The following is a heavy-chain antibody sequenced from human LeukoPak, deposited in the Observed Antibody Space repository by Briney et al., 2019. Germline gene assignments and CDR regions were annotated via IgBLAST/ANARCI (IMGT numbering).Heavy chain of an antibody. CDR2: ISGSGGST. V-gene: IGHV3-23*01. CDR3: ARSLRVRGVPDYMDV. Sequence: GGSLGLSCAASGFTFSSYAMSWVRQAPGKGLEWVSAISGSGGSTYYADSVKGRFTISRDNSKNTLYLQMNSLRAEDTAVYYCARSLRVRGVPDYMDVWGKGTTVIISS. J-gene: IGHJ6*03. CDR1: GFTFSSYA. D-gene: IGHD3-10*01.